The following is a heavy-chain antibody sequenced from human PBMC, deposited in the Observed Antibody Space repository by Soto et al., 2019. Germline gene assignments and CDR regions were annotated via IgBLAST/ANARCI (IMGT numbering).Heavy chain of an antibody. CDR2: ISSSSFSI. CDR1: GFTFSSYS. V-gene: IGHV3-21*01. Sequence: PGGSLRLSCAASGFTFSSYSMNWVRQAPGKGLEWVSSISSSSFSINYADSVKGRFSISRDNAQNSLHLQMSNLRAEDTAVYYCARNESSNIYGMDVWGQGTTVTV. CDR3: ARNESSNIYGMDV. J-gene: IGHJ6*02. D-gene: IGHD6-6*01.